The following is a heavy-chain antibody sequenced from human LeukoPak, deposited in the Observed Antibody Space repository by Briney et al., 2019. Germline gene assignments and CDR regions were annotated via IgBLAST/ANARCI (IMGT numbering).Heavy chain of an antibody. D-gene: IGHD3-10*01. CDR1: GFTFSSYS. Sequence: GGSLRLSCAASGFTFSSYSMNWVRQAPGKGLEWVSSISSSSSYIYYADSVKGRFTISRDNAKNSLYLQMNSLRAEGTAVYYCARVGASSPGLWFGELDFLYYYYYMDVWGKGTTVTISS. CDR3: ARVGASSPGLWFGELDFLYYYYYMDV. J-gene: IGHJ6*03. CDR2: ISSSSSYI. V-gene: IGHV3-21*01.